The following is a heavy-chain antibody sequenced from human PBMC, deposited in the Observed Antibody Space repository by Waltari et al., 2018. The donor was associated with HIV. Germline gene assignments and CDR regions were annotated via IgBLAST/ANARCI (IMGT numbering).Heavy chain of an antibody. J-gene: IGHJ4*02. CDR2: IYYSGST. D-gene: IGHD6-19*01. Sequence: QLQLQESGPGLVKPSETLSLTCTVSGGSISSSSYYWGWIRQPPGKVLEWIGSIYYSGSTYYNPSLKSRVTISVDTSKNQFSLKLSSVTAADTAVYYCARQRAVAGPFDYWGQGTLVTVSS. CDR1: GGSISSSSYY. CDR3: ARQRAVAGPFDY. V-gene: IGHV4-39*01.